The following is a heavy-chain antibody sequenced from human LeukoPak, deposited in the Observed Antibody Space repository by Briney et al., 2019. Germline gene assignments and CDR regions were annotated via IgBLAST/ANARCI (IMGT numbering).Heavy chain of an antibody. Sequence: ASVKVSCKAAGYNFPAYFMHWVRQAPGQGLEWMGRINPNGGDTNYAQKFQGRVTMASDTSISTAYMELNSLMSDDTAVYYCARNQGAYWGQGTLVTVSS. CDR1: GYNFPAYF. V-gene: IGHV1-2*06. CDR3: ARNQGAY. J-gene: IGHJ4*02. CDR2: INPNGGDT.